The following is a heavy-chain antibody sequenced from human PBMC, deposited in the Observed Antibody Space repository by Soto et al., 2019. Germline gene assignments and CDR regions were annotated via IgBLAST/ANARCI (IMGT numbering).Heavy chain of an antibody. Sequence: ASVKVSCKASGYTFTGYYIHWVRQAPGQGLEWMGWINPNSGGTNYAQKFQGRVTMTRDTSISTAYMELSRLGSDATAVYYCAMYDSTLLCCGEFHGTYWGQGTLVTVSS. D-gene: IGHD3-10*01. CDR2: INPNSGGT. CDR1: GYTFTGYY. CDR3: AMYDSTLLCCGEFHGTY. V-gene: IGHV1-2*02. J-gene: IGHJ4*02.